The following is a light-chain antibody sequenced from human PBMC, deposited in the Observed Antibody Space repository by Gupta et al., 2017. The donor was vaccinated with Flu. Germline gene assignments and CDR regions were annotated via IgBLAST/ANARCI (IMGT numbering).Light chain of an antibody. Sequence: SFALTQPPSVSVSPGQTATITCSGTGNELGDIYVSWYQQKPGQSPVLVIYQDIQRPAGIPERFSGSNSGDTATLSISETQAMDEDDYYCQAWDSGTCGFGGGTKLTVL. J-gene: IGLJ2*01. CDR2: QDI. CDR3: QAWDSGTCG. CDR1: ELGDIY. V-gene: IGLV3-1*01.